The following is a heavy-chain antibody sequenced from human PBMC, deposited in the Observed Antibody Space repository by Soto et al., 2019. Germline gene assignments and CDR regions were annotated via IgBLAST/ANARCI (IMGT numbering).Heavy chain of an antibody. V-gene: IGHV3-48*01. CDR3: ARHHRNDYYYYYYMDV. J-gene: IGHJ6*03. Sequence: GGSLRLSCAASGFTFSSYSMNWVRQAPGKGLEWVSYISSSSSTIYYADSVKGRFTISRDNAKNSLYLQMNSLRAEDTAVYYCARHHRNDYYYYYYMDVWGKGTTVTVSS. CDR2: ISSSSSTI. CDR1: GFTFSSYS. D-gene: IGHD1-1*01.